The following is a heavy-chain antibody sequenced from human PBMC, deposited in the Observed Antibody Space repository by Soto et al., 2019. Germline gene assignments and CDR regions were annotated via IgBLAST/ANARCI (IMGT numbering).Heavy chain of an antibody. Sequence: QVQLVQSGAEVKKPGSSVKVSCKASGGTFSSYTISWVRQAPGQGLEWMGRIIPILGIANYAQKFQGRVTITADKSTSTAYMELSSLRSEDTAVYYCARARDPRKYIVGATTDAFDIWGQGTMVTVSS. CDR2: IIPILGIA. J-gene: IGHJ3*02. V-gene: IGHV1-69*02. D-gene: IGHD1-26*01. CDR1: GGTFSSYT. CDR3: ARARDPRKYIVGATTDAFDI.